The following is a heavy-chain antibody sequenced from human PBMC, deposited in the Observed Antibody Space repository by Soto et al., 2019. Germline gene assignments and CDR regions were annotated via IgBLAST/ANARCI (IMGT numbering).Heavy chain of an antibody. Sequence: GGSLRLSCAASGFTFISYAMSWVRQAPGKGLEWVSAISGSGGSTYYADSVKGRFTISRDNSKKTLYLQMNSLRAEDTAVYYCAKSPGYYDSSGYYQGGYYYYGMDVWGQGTTVTVSS. D-gene: IGHD3-22*01. V-gene: IGHV3-23*01. J-gene: IGHJ6*02. CDR1: GFTFISYA. CDR2: ISGSGGST. CDR3: AKSPGYYDSSGYYQGGYYYYGMDV.